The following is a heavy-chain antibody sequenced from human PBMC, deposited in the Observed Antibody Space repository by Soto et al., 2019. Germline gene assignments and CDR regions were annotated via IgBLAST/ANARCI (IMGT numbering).Heavy chain of an antibody. Sequence: SETLSLTCTVSAASITRGGYYWTWVRQLPGRGLEWLGYTYYTGNTNYNPSLKSRLAISVDTSKNQFSLRRCSVTAADPPLYCCVRDTTRTRPMDVWSGGTA. J-gene: IGHJ6*02. CDR3: VRDTTRTRPMDV. CDR2: TYYTGNT. D-gene: IGHD1-1*01. V-gene: IGHV4-31*03. CDR1: AASITRGGYY.